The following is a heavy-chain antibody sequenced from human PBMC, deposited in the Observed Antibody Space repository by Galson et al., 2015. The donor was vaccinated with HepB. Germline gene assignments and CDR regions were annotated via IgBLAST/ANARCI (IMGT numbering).Heavy chain of an antibody. CDR3: ARGVNYDFWSGYYSGGWFDP. V-gene: IGHV1-8*01. CDR2: MNPNSGNT. CDR1: GYTFTSYD. Sequence: SVKVSCKASGYTFTSYDINWVRQATGQGLEWMGWMNPNSGNTGYAQKFQGRVTMTRNTSISTAYMELSSLRSEDTAVYYCARGVNYDFWSGYYSGGWFDPWGQGTLVTVSS. J-gene: IGHJ5*02. D-gene: IGHD3-3*01.